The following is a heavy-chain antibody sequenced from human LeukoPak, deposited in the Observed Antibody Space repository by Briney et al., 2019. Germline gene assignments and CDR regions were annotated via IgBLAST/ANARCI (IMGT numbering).Heavy chain of an antibody. Sequence: GGSLRLSCAASGFTFSSFDMHWVRQPTGQGLERVSTIGAASDTYYPGSVEGRFTLSRDNAKNSLYLQMNSLTAGDTAVYYCARGPPRGKYYYMDVWGKGTTVTVSS. CDR3: ARGPPRGKYYYMDV. CDR1: GFTFSSFD. D-gene: IGHD1-1*01. J-gene: IGHJ6*03. V-gene: IGHV3-13*01. CDR2: IGAASDT.